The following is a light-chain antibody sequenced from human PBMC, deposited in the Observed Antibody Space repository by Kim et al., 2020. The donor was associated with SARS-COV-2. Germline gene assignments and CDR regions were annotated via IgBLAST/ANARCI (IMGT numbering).Light chain of an antibody. CDR2: AAS. CDR1: QDISSY. CDR3: QQYHTYPYT. V-gene: IGKV1-8*01. J-gene: IGKJ2*01. Sequence: AIRITQSPSSLSASTGDRVTITCRASQDISSYLAWYQQKPGKAPKFLIYAASTLQSGVPSRFSGSGSGTDFTLTISCLQSEDFATYYCQQYHTYPYTFGQGTKLEI.